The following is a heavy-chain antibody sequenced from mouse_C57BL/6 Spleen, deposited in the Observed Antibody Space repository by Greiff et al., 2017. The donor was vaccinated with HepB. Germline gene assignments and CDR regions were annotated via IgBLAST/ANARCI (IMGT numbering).Heavy chain of an antibody. Sequence: QVQLQQSGPGLVQPSQSLSITCTVSGFSLTSYGVHWVRQSPGKGLEWLGVIWRGGSTDYNAAFMSRLSITKDNSKLQVLFKMNSLQADDTAIYYCAVYGSSPAWFAYWGQGTLVTVSA. CDR2: IWRGGST. D-gene: IGHD1-1*01. CDR1: GFSLTSYG. CDR3: AVYGSSPAWFAY. V-gene: IGHV2-5*01. J-gene: IGHJ3*01.